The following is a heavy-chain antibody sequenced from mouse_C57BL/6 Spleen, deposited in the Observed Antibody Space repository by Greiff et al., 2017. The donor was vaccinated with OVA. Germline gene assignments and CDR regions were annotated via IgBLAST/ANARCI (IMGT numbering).Heavy chain of an antibody. Sequence: QVQLQQPGAELVRPGTSVKLSCKASGYTFTSYWMHWVKQRPGQGLEWIGVIDPSDSYTNYNQKFKGKATLTVDTSSSTAYMQLSSLTSEDSAVYYCARREFIHYYGSGLYFDVWGTGTTVTVSS. CDR3: ARREFIHYYGSGLYFDV. D-gene: IGHD1-1*01. CDR1: GYTFTSYW. J-gene: IGHJ1*03. CDR2: IDPSDSYT. V-gene: IGHV1-59*01.